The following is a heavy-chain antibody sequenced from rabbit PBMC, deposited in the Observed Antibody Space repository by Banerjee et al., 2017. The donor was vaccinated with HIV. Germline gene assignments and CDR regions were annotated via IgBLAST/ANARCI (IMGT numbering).Heavy chain of an antibody. D-gene: IGHD6-1*01. CDR3: ARDPDGWNDPINL. Sequence: QEQLEESGGDLVKPEGSLTLTCTASGFSFSSSYYMCWVRQAPGKGLEWIACIDTGSRGYTWYASWAKGRFTISKTSSTTVTLQMTSLTAADTATYFCARDPDGWNDPINLWGPGTLVTVS. CDR2: IDTGSRGYT. V-gene: IGHV1S45*01. CDR1: GFSFSSSYY. J-gene: IGHJ4*01.